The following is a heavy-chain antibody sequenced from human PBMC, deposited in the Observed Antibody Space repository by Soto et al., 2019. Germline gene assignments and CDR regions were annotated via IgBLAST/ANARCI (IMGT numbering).Heavy chain of an antibody. D-gene: IGHD6-13*01. CDR3: ARDRAAGGY. Sequence: GGSLRLSCADSGFSFSTFEMNWVRQAPGKGLEWVAYINSGSDTIHYADSVRGRFTVSRDNAKNSLFLQMNSLRVEDTALYYCARDRAAGGYWGQGTLVTVSS. CDR2: INSGSDTI. V-gene: IGHV3-48*03. CDR1: GFSFSTFE. J-gene: IGHJ4*02.